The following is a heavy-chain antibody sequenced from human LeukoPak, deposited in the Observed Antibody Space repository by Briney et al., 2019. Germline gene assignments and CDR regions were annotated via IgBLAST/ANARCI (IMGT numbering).Heavy chain of an antibody. CDR3: AKGEEGITIFGVVTSIDY. J-gene: IGHJ4*02. CDR2: ISSSSSSI. V-gene: IGHV3-11*04. D-gene: IGHD3-3*01. Sequence: GGSLRLSCAASGFTFSDYYMSWIRQAPGKGLEWVSYISSSSSSIFHADSVKGRFTISRDNSKNTLYLQMNSLRAEDTAVYYCAKGEEGITIFGVVTSIDYWGQGTLVTVSS. CDR1: GFTFSDYY.